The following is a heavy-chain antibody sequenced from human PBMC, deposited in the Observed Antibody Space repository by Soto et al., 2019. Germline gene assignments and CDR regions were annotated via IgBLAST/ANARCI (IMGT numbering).Heavy chain of an antibody. J-gene: IGHJ4*02. CDR1: GYTFHFYG. Sequence: ASVKVSCMASGYTFHFYGITWVRQAPGQGLEWMGWISGFNGNTNYAADLQGRVTMTTDTSTSTAYMELRGLRSDDTAVYYCARIGVSSGHESPDFDSWGQGTLVTVSS. D-gene: IGHD3-16*01. CDR3: ARIGVSSGHESPDFDS. V-gene: IGHV1-18*01. CDR2: ISGFNGNT.